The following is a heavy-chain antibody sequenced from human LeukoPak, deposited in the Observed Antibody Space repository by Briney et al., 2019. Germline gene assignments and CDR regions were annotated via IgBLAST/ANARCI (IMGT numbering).Heavy chain of an antibody. CDR1: GFTFSHYW. CDR2: INTEGSST. Sequence: PGGSLRLSCAASGFTFSHYWMHWVRQAPGKGLMWVSRINTEGSSTNYADSVKGRFTISRDNAKNSLYLQMNSLRAEDTAVYYCARAALLPLDYWGQGTLVTVSS. D-gene: IGHD2-15*01. CDR3: ARAALLPLDY. J-gene: IGHJ4*02. V-gene: IGHV3-74*01.